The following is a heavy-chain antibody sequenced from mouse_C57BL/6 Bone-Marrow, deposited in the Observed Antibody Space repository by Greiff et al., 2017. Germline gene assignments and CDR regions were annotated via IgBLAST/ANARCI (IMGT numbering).Heavy chain of an antibody. V-gene: IGHV1-53*01. Sequence: QVQLQQPGTELVKPGASVKLSCKASGYTFTSYWMHWVKQRPGQGLEWIGNINPSNGGTNYNEKFKSKATLTVDKSSSTAYMQLSSLTAEDSAVYYCARRRSYYYGSSYFDYWGQGTTLTVSS. D-gene: IGHD1-1*01. CDR1: GYTFTSYW. J-gene: IGHJ2*01. CDR3: ARRRSYYYGSSYFDY. CDR2: INPSNGGT.